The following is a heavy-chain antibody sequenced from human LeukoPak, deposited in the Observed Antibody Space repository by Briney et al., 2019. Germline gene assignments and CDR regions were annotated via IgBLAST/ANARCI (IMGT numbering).Heavy chain of an antibody. V-gene: IGHV1-69*05. Sequence: GASVKVSCKASGGTFSSYAISWVRQAPGQGLEWMGRIIPIFGTANYAQKFQGRVTITTDESTSTAYMELSSLRSEDTAVYYCASGYSVGGTFWYAFDIWGQGTMVTVSS. D-gene: IGHD1-26*01. CDR2: IIPIFGTA. J-gene: IGHJ3*02. CDR1: GGTFSSYA. CDR3: ASGYSVGGTFWYAFDI.